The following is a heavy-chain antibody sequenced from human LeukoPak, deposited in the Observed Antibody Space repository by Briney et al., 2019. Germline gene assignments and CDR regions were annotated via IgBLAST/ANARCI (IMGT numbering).Heavy chain of an antibody. V-gene: IGHV1-24*01. CDR1: GYTLTELS. J-gene: IGHJ4*02. CDR3: ATDFCSSTSCPPGY. Sequence: GASVKVSCKDSGYTLTELSMHWVRQAPGKGLEWMGGFDPEDGETIYAQKFQGRVTMTEDTSTDTAYMELSSLRSEDTAVYYCATDFCSSTSCPPGYWGQGTLVTVSS. CDR2: FDPEDGET. D-gene: IGHD2-2*01.